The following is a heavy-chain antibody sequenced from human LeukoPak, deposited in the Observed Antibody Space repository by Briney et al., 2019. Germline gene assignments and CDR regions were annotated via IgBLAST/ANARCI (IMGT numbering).Heavy chain of an antibody. CDR2: INPNSGGT. J-gene: IGHJ4*02. V-gene: IGHV1-2*02. D-gene: IGHD4-17*01. CDR1: GYTFTGYY. CDR3: ARVRRGDYMNDY. Sequence: ASVKVSCKASGYTFTGYYMHWVRQAPGQGLEWMGWINPNSGGTNYAQKFQGRVTMTRDTSISTAYMELSRLRPDDTAVYYCARVRRGDYMNDYWGQGTLVTVSS.